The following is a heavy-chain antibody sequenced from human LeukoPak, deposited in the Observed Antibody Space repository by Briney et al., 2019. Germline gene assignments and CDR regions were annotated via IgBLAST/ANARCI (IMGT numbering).Heavy chain of an antibody. V-gene: IGHV3-30*02. J-gene: IGHJ4*02. CDR1: GFTFSSYG. Sequence: GGSLRLSCAASGFTFSSYGMHWVRQAPGKGLEWVAFIRYDGSNKYYADSVKGRFTISRDNSKNTLYLQMNSLRAEHTAVYYCAKDNERRGYSYGLNYWGQGTLVTVSS. CDR2: IRYDGSNK. D-gene: IGHD5-18*01. CDR3: AKDNERRGYSYGLNY.